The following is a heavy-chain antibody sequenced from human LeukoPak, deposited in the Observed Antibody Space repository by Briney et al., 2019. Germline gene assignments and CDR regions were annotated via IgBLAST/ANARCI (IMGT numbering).Heavy chain of an antibody. J-gene: IGHJ4*02. CDR1: GFTFDDYA. D-gene: IGHD6-13*01. CDR3: AKDVGDWAAGTTLGFDY. CDR2: ISWNSGSI. V-gene: IGHV3-9*01. Sequence: PGGSLRLSCAASGFTFDDYAMHWVRQAPGKGLEWVSGISWNSGSIGYADSVKGRFTISRDNAKNSLYLQMNSLRAEDTALYYCAKDVGDWAAGTTLGFDYWGQGTLVTVSS.